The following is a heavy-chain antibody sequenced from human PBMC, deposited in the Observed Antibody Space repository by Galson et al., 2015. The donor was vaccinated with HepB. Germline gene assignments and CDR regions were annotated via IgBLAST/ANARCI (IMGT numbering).Heavy chain of an antibody. Sequence: SLRLSCAASGFTFSSYAMHWVRQAPGKGLEWVAVISYDGSNKYYADSVKGRFTISRDNSKNTLYLQMNSLRAEDTAVYYCASGEGGYYYDAFDIWGQGTMVTVSS. CDR2: ISYDGSNK. CDR1: GFTFSSYA. J-gene: IGHJ3*02. V-gene: IGHV3-30-3*01. CDR3: ASGEGGYYYDAFDI. D-gene: IGHD3-3*01.